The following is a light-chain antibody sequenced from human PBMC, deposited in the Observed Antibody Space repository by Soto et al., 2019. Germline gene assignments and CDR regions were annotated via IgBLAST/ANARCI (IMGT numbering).Light chain of an antibody. Sequence: DIQMTQSPSTLSASVGERVTITCRASQNINRWLAWYQQKLGKAPNLLIYEASTLEAGVPSRFSGSGSGTELTLTISSLQPEDFAVYWCQQYKSYSTFGQGTKLDFK. CDR1: QNINRW. J-gene: IGKJ1*01. CDR2: EAS. V-gene: IGKV1-5*03. CDR3: QQYKSYST.